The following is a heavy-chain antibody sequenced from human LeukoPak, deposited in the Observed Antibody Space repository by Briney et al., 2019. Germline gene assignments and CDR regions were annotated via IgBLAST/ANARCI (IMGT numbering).Heavy chain of an antibody. CDR1: GGSFSGYY. CDR2: INHSGST. CDR3: ARGNSSGYYDY. D-gene: IGHD3-22*01. J-gene: IGHJ4*02. V-gene: IGHV4-34*01. Sequence: SETLSLTCAVYGGSFSGYYWSWIRQPPGKGLEWIGEINHSGSTNYNPSLKSRVTISVDTSKNQFSLKLSSVTAADTAVYYCARGNSSGYYDYWGRGTLVTVSS.